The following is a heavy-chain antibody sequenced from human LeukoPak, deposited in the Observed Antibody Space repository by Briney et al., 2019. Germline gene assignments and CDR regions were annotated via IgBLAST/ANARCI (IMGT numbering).Heavy chain of an antibody. V-gene: IGHV3-48*01. CDR3: ARRFDS. J-gene: IGHJ4*02. CDR2: IGPGGDI. Sequence: GGSLRLSCAASGFSFTAYSMNWVSQAPGRGLEWISYIGPGGDIYYADSVRGRFTVSRDTAKNSLYLQMNGLRVEDTAVYYCARRFDSWGQGTLVTVSS. CDR1: GFSFTAYS.